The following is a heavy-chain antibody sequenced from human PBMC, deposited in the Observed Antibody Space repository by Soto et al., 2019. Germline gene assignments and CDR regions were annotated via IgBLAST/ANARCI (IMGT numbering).Heavy chain of an antibody. CDR3: ASAGAAPYYCCGMDV. J-gene: IGHJ6*02. Sequence: QVQLVQSGAEVRKPGASVKVSCKASGYTFSTSGMSWLRQAPGQGLEWMGWISTYNGDTNDAPKFQDSITMTSDTSTGTVYMGLRSLGSDDAALYYCASAGAAPYYCCGMDVLGQGTRVTVSS. V-gene: IGHV1-18*01. CDR1: GYTFSTSG. D-gene: IGHD2-15*01. CDR2: ISTYNGDT.